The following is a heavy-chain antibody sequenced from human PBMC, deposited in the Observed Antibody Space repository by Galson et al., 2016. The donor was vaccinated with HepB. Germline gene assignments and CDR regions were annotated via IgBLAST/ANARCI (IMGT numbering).Heavy chain of an antibody. J-gene: IGHJ4*02. CDR2: ISWNSGST. D-gene: IGHD2-15*01. CDR3: AQGCSGGSCYFDS. Sequence: SLRLSCAASGFTFDDYAMHWVRQGPGKGLEWVSGISWNSGSTGYADSVKGRFTISRDNAKNSLFLQMNSLRAEDTALYYCAQGCSGGSCYFDSWGQGTLVTVSS. V-gene: IGHV3-9*01. CDR1: GFTFDDYA.